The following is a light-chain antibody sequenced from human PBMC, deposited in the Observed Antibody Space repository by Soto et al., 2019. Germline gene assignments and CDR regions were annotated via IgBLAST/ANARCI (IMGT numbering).Light chain of an antibody. CDR2: EVS. CDR3: NSYRHSTTLV. J-gene: IGLJ1*01. CDR1: SSDVGAYNS. Sequence: QSALTQPASVSGSPGQSITISCTGTSSDVGAYNSVSWFQQHPSKAPKLIIYEVSHRPSGVSIRFSGSKSGNTASLTISGLQAEDEADYYCNSYRHSTTLVFGTGTKLTVL. V-gene: IGLV2-14*01.